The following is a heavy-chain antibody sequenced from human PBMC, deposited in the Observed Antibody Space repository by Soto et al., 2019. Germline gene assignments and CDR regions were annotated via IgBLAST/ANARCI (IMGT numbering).Heavy chain of an antibody. CDR1: GFAFSDFS. J-gene: IGHJ2*01. CDR2: IDSHGNTT. CDR3: GGSLLGPGSRGTDL. D-gene: IGHD1-26*01. Sequence: GGSLRLSCAASGFAFSDFSMSWIRQAPGKGQEWISYIDSHGNTTNYADSVKGRFIISRDNVKNSLYLQMNSLKVDVTAVYSRGGSLLGPGSRGTDL. V-gene: IGHV3-11*01.